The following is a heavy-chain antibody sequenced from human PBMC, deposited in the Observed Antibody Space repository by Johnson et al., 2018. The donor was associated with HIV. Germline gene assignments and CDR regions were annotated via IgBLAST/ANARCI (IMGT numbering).Heavy chain of an antibody. CDR3: ARVDGSTWYSLYDAFDI. V-gene: IGHV3-7*01. J-gene: IGHJ3*02. CDR2: IKQDGSEK. Sequence: MQLVESGGGVVQPGGSLRLSCAASGFTFSSYGMHWVRQAPGKGLEWVANIKQDGSEKYYVDSVKGRFTISRDNAKKSLYLQMNSMRAEDTAVYYCARVDGSTWYSLYDAFDIWGQGTMVTVSS. CDR1: GFTFSSYG. D-gene: IGHD6-13*01.